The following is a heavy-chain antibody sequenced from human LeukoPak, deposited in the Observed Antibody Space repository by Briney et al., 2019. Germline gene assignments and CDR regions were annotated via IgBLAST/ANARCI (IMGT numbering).Heavy chain of an antibody. CDR3: AKPTYNGHYDFAN. J-gene: IGHJ4*02. D-gene: IGHD1-7*01. V-gene: IGHV3-23*01. Sequence: GGSLRLSCAASGFTFSNFGMSWVRQAPGKGLEWVSAINAGGYTTSYADFVRGRFTISRDNFQNTLYLQMNTLRAEDSAIYYCAKPTYNGHYDFANWGQGTLVTVSS. CDR1: GFTFSNFG. CDR2: INAGGYTT.